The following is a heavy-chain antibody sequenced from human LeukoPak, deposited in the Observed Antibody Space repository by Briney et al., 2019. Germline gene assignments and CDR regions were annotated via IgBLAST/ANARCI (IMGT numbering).Heavy chain of an antibody. Sequence: GGSLRLSCAASGFTFDDYAMSWVRQASGKGLEWVSGINWNGGSTVYADSVKGRFTISRDNPKNSLYLQMNSLRAEDTAFYYCAREGMAGRGLFDCWGQGTLVTVSS. D-gene: IGHD5-24*01. J-gene: IGHJ4*02. CDR3: AREGMAGRGLFDC. CDR1: GFTFDDYA. V-gene: IGHV3-20*04. CDR2: INWNGGST.